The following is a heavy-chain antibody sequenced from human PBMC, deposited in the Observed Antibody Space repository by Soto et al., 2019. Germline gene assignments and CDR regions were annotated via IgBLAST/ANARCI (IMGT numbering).Heavy chain of an antibody. D-gene: IGHD2-2*01. Sequence: GGSLRLSCAASGFTFSGYAMSWVRQAPGKGLEWVSAISGSGGSTYYADSVKGRFTISRDNSKNTLYLQMNSLRAEDTAVYYCAKRYCSSTSCWSYYYYGMDVWGHATTVTV. J-gene: IGHJ6*02. V-gene: IGHV3-23*01. CDR3: AKRYCSSTSCWSYYYYGMDV. CDR2: ISGSGGST. CDR1: GFTFSGYA.